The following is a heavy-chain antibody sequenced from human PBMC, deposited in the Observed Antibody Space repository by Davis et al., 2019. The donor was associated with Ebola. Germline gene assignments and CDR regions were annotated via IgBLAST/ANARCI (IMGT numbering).Heavy chain of an antibody. D-gene: IGHD5-24*01. V-gene: IGHV3-23*01. CDR1: GFTFSSYA. CDR3: VKRDNRPGVGAYYFDY. Sequence: GESLKISCAASGFTFSSYAMSWVRQAPGKGLEWVSTITSGGDNTYYADSVKGRFTISRDNSKNTLYLQMNSLRAEDTAIYYCVKRDNRPGVGAYYFDYWGQGTLVTVSS. CDR2: ITSGGDNT. J-gene: IGHJ4*02.